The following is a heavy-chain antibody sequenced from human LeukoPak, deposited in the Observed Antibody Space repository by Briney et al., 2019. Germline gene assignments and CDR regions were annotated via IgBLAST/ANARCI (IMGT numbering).Heavy chain of an antibody. V-gene: IGHV3-23*01. J-gene: IGHJ5*02. Sequence: PGGSLRLSCAASGFTFSSYAMSWVRQAPGKGLEWVSAISGSGGSTYYADSVKGRFTISRDNSKNTLYLQMNSLRAEDTAVCYCASSTYYYGSGSYYNPNWFDPWGQGTLVTVSS. CDR1: GFTFSSYA. CDR2: ISGSGGST. D-gene: IGHD3-10*01. CDR3: ASSTYYYGSGSYYNPNWFDP.